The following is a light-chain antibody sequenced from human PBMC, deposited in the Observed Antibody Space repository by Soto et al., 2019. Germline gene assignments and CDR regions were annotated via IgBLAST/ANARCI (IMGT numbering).Light chain of an antibody. CDR3: ATWDDSLDGPV. CDR2: NNN. J-gene: IGLJ2*01. V-gene: IGLV1-44*01. Sequence: QSALTQPASVSGSPGQRVTISCSGSRSNIGSQVVQWFQHIPGTAPKLLMQNNNERPSGVPDRFSGSKSGTSASLAISGLQSEDEGDYYCATWDDSLDGPVFGGGTKVTVL. CDR1: RSNIGSQV.